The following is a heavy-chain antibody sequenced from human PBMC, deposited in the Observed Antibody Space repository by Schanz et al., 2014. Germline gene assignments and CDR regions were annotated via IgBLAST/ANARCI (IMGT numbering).Heavy chain of an antibody. CDR3: AREQIMAAAGLVDY. J-gene: IGHJ4*01. V-gene: IGHV3-33*01. CDR2: MSYDGSIK. CDR1: GFIFSIYG. Sequence: QVQLVESGGGVVQPGRSLRLSCAASGFIFSIYGLHWVRQAPGKGLEWVAAMSYDGSIKYYGDSVKGRFTISRDNSKNTLYLQMNSLRAGDTAVYYCAREQIMAAAGLVDYWGHGTLVTVSS. D-gene: IGHD6-13*01.